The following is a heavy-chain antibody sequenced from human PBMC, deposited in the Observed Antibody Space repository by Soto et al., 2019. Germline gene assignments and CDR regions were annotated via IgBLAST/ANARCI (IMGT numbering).Heavy chain of an antibody. CDR1: GFTFSSYS. V-gene: IGHV3-21*01. J-gene: IGHJ5*02. CDR2: ISSSSSYV. CDR3: ARAVAAAGTSWFDP. D-gene: IGHD6-13*01. Sequence: GGSLRLSCEASGFTFSSYSMNWVRQAPGKGLEWVSSISSSSSYVYYADSVKGRFTISRDNAKNSLYLQMNSLRAEDTAVYYCARAVAAAGTSWFDPWGQGTLVTVSS.